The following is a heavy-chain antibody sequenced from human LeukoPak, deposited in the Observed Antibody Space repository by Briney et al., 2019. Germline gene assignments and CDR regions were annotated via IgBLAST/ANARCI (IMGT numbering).Heavy chain of an antibody. J-gene: IGHJ4*01. V-gene: IGHV1-18*01. CDR3: ATHGTYCGGDCYSYF. CDR1: GYIFINYG. D-gene: IGHD2-21*01. Sequence: ASVKVSCKASGYIFINYGINWVRQAPGQGLEWMGWISPYNGNTNYAQKPQGRVTMTTDTSTSTAYMELRSLTSDDTAVYYCATHGTYCGGDCYSYFWGHGTLITVSS. CDR2: ISPYNGNT.